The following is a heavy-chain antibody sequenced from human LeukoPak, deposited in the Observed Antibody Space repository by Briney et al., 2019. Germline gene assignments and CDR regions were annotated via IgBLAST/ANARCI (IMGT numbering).Heavy chain of an antibody. CDR3: ARDRLGQLWF. J-gene: IGHJ4*02. CDR1: GFTSTTAW. D-gene: IGHD5-18*01. Sequence: PGGSLRLSCAISGFTSTTAWMTWVRQAPGKGLEWVADIRQDGSDKYYVDSVKGRFIISRDNAKKSVSLHMNNLRVEDTAVYYCARDRLGQLWFWGQGTLVTVSS. V-gene: IGHV3-7*01. CDR2: IRQDGSDK.